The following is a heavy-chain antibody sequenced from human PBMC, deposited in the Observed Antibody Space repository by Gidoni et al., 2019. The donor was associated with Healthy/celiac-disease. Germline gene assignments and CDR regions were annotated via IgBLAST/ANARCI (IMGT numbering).Heavy chain of an antibody. D-gene: IGHD3-10*01. Sequence: QVQLQESGPGLVKPSQTLSLTCTVSGGSISSGYYYWSWIRQPPGKGLGWIGYIYYSGSTYYNPSLKSRVTISVDTSKNQFSLKLSSVTAADTAVYYCARDLVVTMVRGGGFDPWGQGTLVTVSS. CDR1: GGSISSGYYY. CDR2: IYYSGST. J-gene: IGHJ5*02. CDR3: ARDLVVTMVRGGGFDP. V-gene: IGHV4-30-4*01.